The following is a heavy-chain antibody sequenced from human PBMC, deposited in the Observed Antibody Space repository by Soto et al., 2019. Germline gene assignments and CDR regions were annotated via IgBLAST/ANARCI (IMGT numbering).Heavy chain of an antibody. CDR3: ARNLDCSSTSCYDTRPLYYGMDV. J-gene: IGHJ6*02. Sequence: SVKVSCKASGGTFSSYAISWVRQAPGQGLEWMGGIIPIFGTANYAQKFQGRVTITADKSTSTAYMELSSLRSEDTAVYYCARNLDCSSTSCYDTRPLYYGMDVWGQGTTVTVSS. D-gene: IGHD2-2*01. CDR1: GGTFSSYA. CDR2: IIPIFGTA. V-gene: IGHV1-69*06.